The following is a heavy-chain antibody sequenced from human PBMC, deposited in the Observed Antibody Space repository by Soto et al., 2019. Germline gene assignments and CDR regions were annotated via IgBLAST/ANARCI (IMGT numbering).Heavy chain of an antibody. CDR2: INPNSGGT. CDR3: ARHFGDYGDSPSGY. CDR1: GYTFTGYY. J-gene: IGHJ4*02. V-gene: IGHV1-2*02. D-gene: IGHD4-17*01. Sequence: ASVKVSCKASGYTFTGYYMHWVRQAPGQGLEWMGWINPNSGGTNYAQKFQGRATMTRDTSISTAYMELSRLRSDDTAVYYCARHFGDYGDSPSGYWGQGTLVTVSS.